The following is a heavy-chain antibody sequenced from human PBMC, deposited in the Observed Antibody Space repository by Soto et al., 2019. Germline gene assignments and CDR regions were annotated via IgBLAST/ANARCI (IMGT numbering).Heavy chain of an antibody. V-gene: IGHV1-69*13. CDR3: ARGERDGDYLFESYFDY. D-gene: IGHD4-17*01. CDR1: GGTFSSYA. J-gene: IGHJ4*02. Sequence: ASVKVSCKASGGTFSSYAISWVRQAPGQGLEWMGGIIPIFGTANYAQKFQGRVTITADESTSTAYMELSSLRSEDTAVYYCARGERDGDYLFESYFDYWGQGTQVTVS. CDR2: IIPIFGTA.